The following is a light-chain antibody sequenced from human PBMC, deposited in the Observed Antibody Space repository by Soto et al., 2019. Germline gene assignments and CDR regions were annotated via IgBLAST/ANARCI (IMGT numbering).Light chain of an antibody. V-gene: IGLV1-47*01. CDR1: SSNIGSNY. Sequence: QSVLTQPPSASGTTGQRVTISCSGSSSNIGSNYVYWYQQLPGTAPKLLIYRNNQRPSGVPDRFSGSKSGTSASLAISGLRDEEEADYYCAAWDDSLSGVVFGGGTKVTV. J-gene: IGLJ2*01. CDR2: RNN. CDR3: AAWDDSLSGVV.